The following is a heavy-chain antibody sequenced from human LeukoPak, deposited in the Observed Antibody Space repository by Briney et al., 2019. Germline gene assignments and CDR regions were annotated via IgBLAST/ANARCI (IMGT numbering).Heavy chain of an antibody. V-gene: IGHV3-23*01. J-gene: IGHJ4*02. CDR3: AKDGAQVGVTFDY. CDR2: ISDSGGNT. CDR1: GFTISSYV. D-gene: IGHD1-26*01. Sequence: GGSLRLSCAASGFTISSYVMSWVRQAPGKGLEWASSISDSGGNTYYADSVKGRFTISRDNFKNTLYLQMNSLRVEDTAIYYCAKDGAQVGVTFDYWGQGTLVTVSS.